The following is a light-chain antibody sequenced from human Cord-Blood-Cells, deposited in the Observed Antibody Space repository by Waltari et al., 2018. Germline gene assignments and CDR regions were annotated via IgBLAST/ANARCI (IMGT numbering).Light chain of an antibody. V-gene: IGKV3-20*01. J-gene: IGKJ3*01. CDR2: GAS. CDR3: QQYGSSPPT. Sequence: EIVLTQSPGTLSLSPGERATLSCRASQSVSSSYLAWYQQKPGQAPRLLIYGASSRAIGSPDRFSGSGSGTDFTLTISRLEPEDFAVYYCQQYGSSPPTFGPGTKVDIK. CDR1: QSVSSSY.